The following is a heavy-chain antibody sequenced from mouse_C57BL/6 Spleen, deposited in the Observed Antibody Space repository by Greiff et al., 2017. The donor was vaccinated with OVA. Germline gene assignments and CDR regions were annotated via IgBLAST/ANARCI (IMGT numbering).Heavy chain of an antibody. Sequence: QVQLQQSGAELVKPGASVKISCKASGYAFSSYWMNWVKQRPGKGLEWIGQIYPGDGDTNYNGKFKGKATLTADKSSSTAYMQLGSLTSEDSAVYFCARSELGLYYFDYWGQGTTLTVSS. J-gene: IGHJ2*01. D-gene: IGHD4-1*01. CDR1: GYAFSSYW. V-gene: IGHV1-80*01. CDR2: IYPGDGDT. CDR3: ARSELGLYYFDY.